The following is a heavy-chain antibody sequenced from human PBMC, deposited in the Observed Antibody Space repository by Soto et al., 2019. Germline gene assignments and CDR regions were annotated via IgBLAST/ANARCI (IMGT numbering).Heavy chain of an antibody. CDR3: AREDPYSSPPRGYYYGMDV. Sequence: SVKVSCKASGYTFTSYGISWVRQAPVQGLEWMGWISAYNGNTNYAQKLQGRVTMTTDTSTSTAYMELRSLRSDDTAVYYCAREDPYSSPPRGYYYGMDVWGQGTTVTVSS. CDR1: GYTFTSYG. D-gene: IGHD6-13*01. CDR2: ISAYNGNT. J-gene: IGHJ6*02. V-gene: IGHV1-18*04.